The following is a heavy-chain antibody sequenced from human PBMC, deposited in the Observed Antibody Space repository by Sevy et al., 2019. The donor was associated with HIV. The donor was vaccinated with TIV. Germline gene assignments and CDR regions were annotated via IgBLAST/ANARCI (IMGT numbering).Heavy chain of an antibody. V-gene: IGHV4-61*01. Sequence: SETLSLTCTVSGGSVSSGSYYWSWIRQPPGKGLEWIGYIYYSGSTNYNPSLKSRVTISVDTSKNQFSLKLSSVTAAGNAVFYCGRERGYYGFWSGYYKKINYYYYGMDVWGQGTTVTVSS. CDR3: GRERGYYGFWSGYYKKINYYYYGMDV. D-gene: IGHD3-3*01. CDR2: IYYSGST. J-gene: IGHJ6*02. CDR1: GGSVSSGSYY.